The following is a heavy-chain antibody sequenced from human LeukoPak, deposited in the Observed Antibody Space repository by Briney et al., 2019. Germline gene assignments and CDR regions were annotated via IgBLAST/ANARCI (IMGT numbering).Heavy chain of an antibody. CDR2: IYSTGST. J-gene: IGHJ5*02. V-gene: IGHV4-4*07. D-gene: IGHD1-7*01. Sequence: PSETLSLTCTVSGGSITNYYWSWIRQPAGKGLEWIGRIYSTGSTNYNPSLKSRVTMSVDTSKNQFSLKLSSVTAADTAVYFCARDRELPPYNWFDPWGQGTLVTVSS. CDR1: GGSITNYY. CDR3: ARDRELPPYNWFDP.